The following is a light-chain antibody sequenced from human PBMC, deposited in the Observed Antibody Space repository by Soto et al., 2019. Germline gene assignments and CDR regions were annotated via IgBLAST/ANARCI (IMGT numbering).Light chain of an antibody. CDR3: GTWDSSLSAGV. CDR2: DNS. J-gene: IGLJ2*01. V-gene: IGLV1-51*01. Sequence: QSVLTQPPSVSGAPGQKVTISCSGSSTNIGNNYVSWYQHLPGTAPKLLIYDNSERPSGIPDRFSGSKSGTSATLGITGLQTGDDADYYCGTWDSSLSAGVFGGGTKLTVL. CDR1: STNIGNNY.